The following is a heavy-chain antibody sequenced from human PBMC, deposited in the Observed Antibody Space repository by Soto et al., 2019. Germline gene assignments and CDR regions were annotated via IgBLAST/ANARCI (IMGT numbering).Heavy chain of an antibody. CDR2: VSGDNGHT. CDR3: ARDLGYCRSGTCYREWFDP. J-gene: IGHJ5*02. CDR1: GYTFTTHG. D-gene: IGHD2-15*01. Sequence: QVQLVQSGAEVKKPGASVKVSCKASGYTFTTHGSSWVRQAPGQGLEWMGWVSGDNGHTNYAQSLQGRVTMTTDTSTSTAYMELRSLRSDDTAVYYCARDLGYCRSGTCYREWFDPWGQGTLVTVSS. V-gene: IGHV1-18*01.